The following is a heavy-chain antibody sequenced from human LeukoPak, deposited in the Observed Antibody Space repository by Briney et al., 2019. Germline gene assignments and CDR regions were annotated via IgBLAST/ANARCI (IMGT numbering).Heavy chain of an antibody. CDR1: GFTFSSYG. CDR3: AKDRGPYWNDDAFDI. CDR2: ISYEGSNK. D-gene: IGHD1-1*01. J-gene: IGHJ3*02. V-gene: IGHV3-30*18. Sequence: GGSLRLSCAASGFTFSSYGMHWVRQAPGKGLEWVAVISYEGSNKYYADSVKGRFTISRDNSKNTLYLQMNSLRAEDAAVYYCAKDRGPYWNDDAFDIWGQGTMVTVSS.